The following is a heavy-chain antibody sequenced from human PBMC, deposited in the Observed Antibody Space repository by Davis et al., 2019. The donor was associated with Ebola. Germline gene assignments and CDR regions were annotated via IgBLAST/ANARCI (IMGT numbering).Heavy chain of an antibody. D-gene: IGHD6-19*01. J-gene: IGHJ3*02. V-gene: IGHV3-7*01. CDR2: IKQDGSEK. CDR1: GFTFSSYW. Sequence: GGSLRLSCAASGFTFSSYWMSWVRQAPGKGLEWVANIKQDGSEKYYVDSVKGRFTISRDDAKNSLYLQMNSLRAEDTAVYYCARVSRKISPGWYRFDAFDIWGQGTLVTVSS. CDR3: ARVSRKISPGWYRFDAFDI.